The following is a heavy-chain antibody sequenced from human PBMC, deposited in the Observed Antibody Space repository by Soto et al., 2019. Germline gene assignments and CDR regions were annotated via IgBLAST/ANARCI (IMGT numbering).Heavy chain of an antibody. J-gene: IGHJ4*02. CDR2: IIPIFGTA. D-gene: IGHD3-22*01. CDR3: AGAVGGYDSSGYYYEGYFDS. V-gene: IGHV1-69*13. CDR1: GGTFSSYA. Sequence: SVKVSCKASGGTFSSYAISWVRQAPGQGLEWMGGIIPIFGTANYAQKFQGRVTITADESTSTAYMELSSLRSEDTAVYYCAGAVGGYDSSGYYYEGYFDSWGQG.